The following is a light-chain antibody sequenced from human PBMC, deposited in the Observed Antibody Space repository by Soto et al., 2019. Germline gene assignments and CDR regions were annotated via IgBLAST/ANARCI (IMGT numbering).Light chain of an antibody. J-gene: IGKJ1*01. CDR2: KAS. CDR3: QQYNSYWWT. CDR1: QSISTW. V-gene: IGKV1-5*03. Sequence: DIQMTQSPSTLSASVGDRVTITCRASQSISTWLAWYQQKPGKAPKVLIYKASSLQSGVPLRFSGSGSGTEFTLTISSLQPDDFATDYCQQYNSYWWTFGQGTKVEIK.